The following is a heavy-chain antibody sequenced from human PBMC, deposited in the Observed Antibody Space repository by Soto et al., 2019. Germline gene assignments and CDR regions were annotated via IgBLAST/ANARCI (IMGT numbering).Heavy chain of an antibody. V-gene: IGHV2-5*02. Sequence: SGPTLVKPTQTLTLTCTFSGFSLSTSGVGVGWIRQPPGKALEWLALIYWDDDKRYSPSLKSRLTITKDTAKNQVVLTMTNMDPVDTATYYCAHSYMRGYYYDSSGYYYWGQGTLVTVSS. CDR1: GFSLSTSGVG. CDR2: IYWDDDK. J-gene: IGHJ4*02. D-gene: IGHD3-22*01. CDR3: AHSYMRGYYYDSSGYYY.